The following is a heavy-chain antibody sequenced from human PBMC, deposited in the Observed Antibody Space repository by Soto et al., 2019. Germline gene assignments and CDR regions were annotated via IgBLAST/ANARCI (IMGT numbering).Heavy chain of an antibody. D-gene: IGHD2-15*01. CDR3: ARDLYCSGGSCYSSGFDY. CDR2: ISYDGSNK. CDR1: GFTFSSYA. V-gene: IGHV3-30-3*01. J-gene: IGHJ4*02. Sequence: QVQLVESGGGVVQPGRSLRLSCAASGFTFSSYAMHWVRQAPGKGLEWVAVISYDGSNKYYADSVKGRFTISRDNSKNSLYLQMNSLRAEYTAVYYCARDLYCSGGSCYSSGFDYWGQGTLVTVSS.